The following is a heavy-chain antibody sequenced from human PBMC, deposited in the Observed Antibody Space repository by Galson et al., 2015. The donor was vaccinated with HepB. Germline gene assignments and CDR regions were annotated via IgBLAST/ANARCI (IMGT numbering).Heavy chain of an antibody. CDR2: IYPGDSDT. J-gene: IGHJ2*01. CDR3: ARLGGMGQQLLVRRYFDL. CDR1: GSSFTSYW. D-gene: IGHD6-19*01. Sequence: QSGAEVKKPGESLKISCKGSGSSFTSYWIGWVRQMPGKGLEWMGIIYPGDSDTRYSPSFQGQVTISADKSISTAYLQWSSLKASDTAMYYCARLGGMGQQLLVRRYFDLWGRGTLVTVSS. V-gene: IGHV5-51*03.